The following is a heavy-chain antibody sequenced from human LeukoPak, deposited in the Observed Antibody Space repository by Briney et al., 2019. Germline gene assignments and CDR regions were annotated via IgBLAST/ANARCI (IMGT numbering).Heavy chain of an antibody. CDR1: GGSISSSSYY. CDR2: IYYSGST. Sequence: SETLSLTCTVSGGSISSSSYYWGWIRQPPGKGLEWIGSIYYSGSTYYNPSLKSRVTISVDTSKNQFSLKLSSVTAADTAVYYCARASRRLLWFGELWVWFDPWGQGTLVTVSS. CDR3: ARASRRLLWFGELWVWFDP. D-gene: IGHD3-10*01. J-gene: IGHJ5*02. V-gene: IGHV4-39*07.